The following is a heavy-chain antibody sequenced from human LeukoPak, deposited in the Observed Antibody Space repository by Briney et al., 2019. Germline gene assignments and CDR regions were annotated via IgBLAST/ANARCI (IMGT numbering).Heavy chain of an antibody. CDR1: GFTVSSNY. J-gene: IGHJ6*02. CDR3: ARLRYYGIDV. V-gene: IGHV3-53*01. CDR2: IYSGGST. Sequence: GGSLRLSCAASGFTVSSNYMSWVRQAPGKGLEWVSVIYSGGSTYYADSVKSRFTISRDNAKNSLYLQMNSLRAEDTAVYYCARLRYYGIDVWGQGTTVTVSS.